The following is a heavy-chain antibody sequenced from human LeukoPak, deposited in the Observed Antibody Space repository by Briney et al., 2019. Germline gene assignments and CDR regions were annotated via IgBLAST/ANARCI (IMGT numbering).Heavy chain of an antibody. D-gene: IGHD2-8*01. CDR1: GFTFSSYA. CDR3: ARESPEWRYFDY. Sequence: GGSLRLSCSASGFTFSSYAMHWVRQAPGKGLEYVPAISSNGGSTYYADSVKGRFTFSRDNSKNTLYLQMSSLRAEDTAVYYCARESPEWRYFDYWGQGTLVTVSS. J-gene: IGHJ4*02. CDR2: ISSNGGST. V-gene: IGHV3-64D*06.